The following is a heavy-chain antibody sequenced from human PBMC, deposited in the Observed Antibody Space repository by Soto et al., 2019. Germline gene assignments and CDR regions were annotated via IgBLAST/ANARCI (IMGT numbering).Heavy chain of an antibody. Sequence: GASVKVACKASGYTFSSDAIHWVRQAPGQRLEWMGWINAGNGNTKYSQKFQGRVTITRDTSASTAYMELSSLRSEDTAAYYCARDNSYYGMDVWGQGTTVTVSS. CDR3: ARDNSYYGMDV. CDR1: GYTFSSDA. CDR2: INAGNGNT. V-gene: IGHV1-3*01. J-gene: IGHJ6*01.